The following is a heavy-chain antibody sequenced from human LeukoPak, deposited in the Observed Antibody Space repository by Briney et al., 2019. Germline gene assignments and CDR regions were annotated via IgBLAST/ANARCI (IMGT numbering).Heavy chain of an antibody. CDR3: AKDQGYSAVNDYVWGTPRWFDP. V-gene: IGHV3-23*01. Sequence: QPGGSLRLSCAASGFTFSSYAMSWVRQAPGKGLEWVSAISGSGGSTYYADSVKGRFTISRDNSKNTLYLQMNSLRAEDTAVYYCAKDQGYSAVNDYVWGTPRWFDPWGQGTLVTVSS. CDR2: ISGSGGST. CDR1: GFTFSSYA. J-gene: IGHJ5*02. D-gene: IGHD3-16*01.